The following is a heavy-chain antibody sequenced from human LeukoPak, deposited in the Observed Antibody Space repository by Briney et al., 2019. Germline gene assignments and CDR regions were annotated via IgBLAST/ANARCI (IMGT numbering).Heavy chain of an antibody. D-gene: IGHD5-12*01. Sequence: ASVKVSCKASGGTFSSYAISWVRQAPGQGLEWMGGIIPIFGTANYAQKFQGRVTITADESTSTAYMELSSLRSEDTAVYYCARGIVATDGENYYGMDVWSKGTTVTVSS. CDR1: GGTFSSYA. J-gene: IGHJ6*04. CDR3: ARGIVATDGENYYGMDV. CDR2: IIPIFGTA. V-gene: IGHV1-69*01.